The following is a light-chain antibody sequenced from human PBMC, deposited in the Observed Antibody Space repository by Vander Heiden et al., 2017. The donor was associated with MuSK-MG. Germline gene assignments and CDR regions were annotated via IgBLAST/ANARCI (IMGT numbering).Light chain of an antibody. CDR2: VAS. CDR3: QQSDSAPRT. V-gene: IGKV1-39*01. J-gene: IGKJ5*01. Sequence: IPVTPSPSSLSASVGDRVTITCRASQNIRNYLQWYQQEPGKAPKLLIYVASSLRSGVPPRFSGSGSGTDFTLTISRLQPEDFATYYCQQSDSAPRTFGQGTQMEIK. CDR1: QNIRNY.